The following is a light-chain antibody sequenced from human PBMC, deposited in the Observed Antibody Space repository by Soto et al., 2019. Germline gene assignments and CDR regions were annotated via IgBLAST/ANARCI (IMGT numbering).Light chain of an antibody. CDR2: YDS. CDR3: QVWDSSSDRVV. V-gene: IGLV3-21*04. Sequence: SYELTQPPSVSVAPGKTARITCGGNNIGGKRVHWYQQKPGQAPVLVIYYDSDRPSGIPERFSGSNSGNTATLTISRVEAGDEADYYCQVWDSSSDRVVFGGGTKLTVL. J-gene: IGLJ2*01. CDR1: NIGGKR.